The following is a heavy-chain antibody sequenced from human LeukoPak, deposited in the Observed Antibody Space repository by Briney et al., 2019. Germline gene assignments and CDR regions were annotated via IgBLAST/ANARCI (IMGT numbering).Heavy chain of an antibody. CDR1: GFTFSSYS. CDR3: ARDYYGSGSYSYYYYGIDV. Sequence: PGGSLRLSCAASGFTFSSYSMNWVRQAPGKGLEWVSSISSSSSYIYYADSVKGRFTISRDNAKNSLYLQMNSLRAEDTAVYYCARDYYGSGSYSYYYYGIDVWGQGTTVTVSS. J-gene: IGHJ6*02. CDR2: ISSSSSYI. D-gene: IGHD3-10*01. V-gene: IGHV3-21*01.